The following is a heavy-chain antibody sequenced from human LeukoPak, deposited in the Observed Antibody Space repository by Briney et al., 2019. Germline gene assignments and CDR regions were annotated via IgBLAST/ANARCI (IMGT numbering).Heavy chain of an antibody. D-gene: IGHD3-22*01. CDR1: GFTFSSYA. J-gene: IGHJ1*01. Sequence: GGSLRLSCAVSGFTFSSYAMSWVRQAPGKGLEWVSAISGSGGSTYYADSVKGRFTISRDNSKNTLYLQMNSLRAEDTAVYYCAKANPEYYYDSSGYYPAGGFQHWGQGTLVTVPS. CDR3: AKANPEYYYDSSGYYPAGGFQH. CDR2: ISGSGGST. V-gene: IGHV3-23*01.